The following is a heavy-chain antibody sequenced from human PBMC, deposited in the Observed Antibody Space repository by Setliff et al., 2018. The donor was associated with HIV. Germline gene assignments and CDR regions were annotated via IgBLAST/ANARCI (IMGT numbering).Heavy chain of an antibody. V-gene: IGHV4-34*12. J-gene: IGHJ4*02. D-gene: IGHD2-2*01. CDR1: GGSFSNYY. Sequence: SETLSLTCAVYGGSFSNYYWSWIRQIPGKGLEWIGEVVEEGHTNYNPSLKSRVTISVDTSKNHFSLNVSSLTAADTALYFCARLMPNWDYFDYWGQGTQVTVSS. CDR3: ARLMPNWDYFDY. CDR2: VVEEGHT.